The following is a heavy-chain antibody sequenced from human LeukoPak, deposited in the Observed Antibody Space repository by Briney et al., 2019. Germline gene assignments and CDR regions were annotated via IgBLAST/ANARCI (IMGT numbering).Heavy chain of an antibody. J-gene: IGHJ3*02. CDR1: GFTFDDYG. V-gene: IGHV3-20*04. CDR3: ARGGLIQRHAFDI. CDR2: INWNGGST. D-gene: IGHD1-1*01. Sequence: GGSLRLSCAASGFTFDDYGMSWVRQVPGKGLEWVSGINWNGGSTGNADSAKGRFTISRDNAKNSLYLRMNSLRGEDTALYYCARGGLIQRHAFDIWGQGTMVTVSS.